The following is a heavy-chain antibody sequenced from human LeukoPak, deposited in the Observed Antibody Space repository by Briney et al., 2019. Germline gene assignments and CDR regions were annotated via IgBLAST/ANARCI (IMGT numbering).Heavy chain of an antibody. CDR1: GFTIHDHA. V-gene: IGHV3-9*01. J-gene: IGHJ3*02. CDR3: VKEGRDASDM. Sequence: GGSLRLSCVGSGFTIHDHAMHWVRQAPGKGLEWVSGIDWNSGRIGYADSVKGRFTISRDNAKNSLYLQMNSLRAEDTALYYCVKEGRDASDMWGQGTMVTVSS. CDR2: IDWNSGRI.